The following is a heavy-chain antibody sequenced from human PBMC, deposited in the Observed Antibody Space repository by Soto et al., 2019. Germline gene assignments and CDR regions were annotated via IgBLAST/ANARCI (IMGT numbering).Heavy chain of an antibody. CDR1: GGSISSDY. J-gene: IGHJ4*02. CDR2: ISCSGNT. D-gene: IGHD1-26*01. V-gene: IGHV4-59*01. Sequence: SETLSLTCTVSGGSISSDYWSWIRQPPGKGLEWIGYISCSGNTNYNPSLKSLVTISVDTSKKQFSLKLRSVTAADTAVYYCARVLSGSSLFDYWGQGMLVT. CDR3: ARVLSGSSLFDY.